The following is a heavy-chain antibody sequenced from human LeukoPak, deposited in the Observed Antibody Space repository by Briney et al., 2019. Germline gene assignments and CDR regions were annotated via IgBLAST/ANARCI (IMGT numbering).Heavy chain of an antibody. CDR2: IKEDGSET. J-gene: IGHJ4*02. V-gene: IGHV3-7*01. Sequence: PGGSLRLSCEASGFTFSIYWMSWVRQAPGKGLEWVANIKEDGSETYYVDSVKGRFTISRDNAEKSLHLQMNSLRAEDTAVYYCARDRGAVTTELDYWGQGTLVTVSS. CDR3: ARDRGAVTTELDY. CDR1: GFTFSIYW. D-gene: IGHD4-17*01.